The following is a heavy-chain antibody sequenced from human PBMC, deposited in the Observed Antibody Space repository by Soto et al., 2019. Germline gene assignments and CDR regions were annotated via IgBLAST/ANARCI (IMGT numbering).Heavy chain of an antibody. J-gene: IGHJ6*02. CDR2: IWHDGNNK. CDR1: GFTFSDYG. Sequence: GGSLRLSCAASGFTFSDYGMHWVRQAPGKGLEWVAIIWHDGNNKYYADSVRGRFIISRDNSKNRLYLQMNSLRAEDTAVYYCASDLVGASDSYGLDVWGQGTPVTVSS. CDR3: ASDLVGASDSYGLDV. V-gene: IGHV3-33*01. D-gene: IGHD1-26*01.